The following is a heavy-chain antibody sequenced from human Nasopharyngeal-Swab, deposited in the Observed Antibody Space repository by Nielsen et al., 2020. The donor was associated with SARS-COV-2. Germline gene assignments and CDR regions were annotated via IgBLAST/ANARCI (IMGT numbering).Heavy chain of an antibody. Sequence: GGSLRLSCAASGFTFSSYDMHWVRQAPGKGLEWVSAISGSGGSTYYADSVKGRFTISRDNSKNTLYLQINSLRAEDTAVYYCAKDVRGSGSLGCMDVWGQGTTVTVSS. J-gene: IGHJ6*02. CDR1: GFTFSSYD. D-gene: IGHD3-10*01. CDR2: ISGSGGST. CDR3: AKDVRGSGSLGCMDV. V-gene: IGHV3-23*01.